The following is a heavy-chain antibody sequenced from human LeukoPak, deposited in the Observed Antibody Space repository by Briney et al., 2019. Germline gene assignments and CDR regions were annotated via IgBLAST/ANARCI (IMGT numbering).Heavy chain of an antibody. Sequence: GGSLRLSCAASGFTFSIYAMTWVRQAPGKGLEWVSAITGSGGYTYYTDSVEGRVTISRDNSKNTVYLQMNSLRVEDTAVYYCAKDRRGVFDFWGQGTLVTVSS. CDR3: AKDRRGVFDF. J-gene: IGHJ4*02. V-gene: IGHV3-23*01. D-gene: IGHD3-10*01. CDR2: ITGSGGYT. CDR1: GFTFSIYA.